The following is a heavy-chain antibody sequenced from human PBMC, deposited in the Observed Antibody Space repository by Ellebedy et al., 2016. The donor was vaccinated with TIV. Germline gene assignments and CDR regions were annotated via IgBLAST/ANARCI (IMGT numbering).Heavy chain of an antibody. CDR1: GGTLSSYA. J-gene: IGHJ4*02. Sequence: AASVKVSCKASGGTLSSYAFSWVRQAPGQGLEWMGGIIPMFATASYAQKFRGRVTITADESTSTAYMDLSSLRSEDPAVYYCARADWNPAYWGQGILVTVSS. CDR2: IIPMFATA. V-gene: IGHV1-69*13. CDR3: ARADWNPAY. D-gene: IGHD1-1*01.